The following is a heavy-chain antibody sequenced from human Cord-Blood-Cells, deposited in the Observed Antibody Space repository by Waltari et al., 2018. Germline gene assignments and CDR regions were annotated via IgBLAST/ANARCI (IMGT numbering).Heavy chain of an antibody. CDR2: IYSGGST. D-gene: IGHD7-27*01. Sequence: EGQQVECGGGLVPPGGSLGPACTASGFTVSSNYMRWVRQAPGKGTGWVSVIYSGGSTYYADSVKGRFTISRDNSKNTLYLQMNSLRAEDTAVYYCARSNHDAFDIWGQGTMVTVSS. J-gene: IGHJ3*02. CDR1: GFTVSSNY. CDR3: ARSNHDAFDI. V-gene: IGHV3-53*01.